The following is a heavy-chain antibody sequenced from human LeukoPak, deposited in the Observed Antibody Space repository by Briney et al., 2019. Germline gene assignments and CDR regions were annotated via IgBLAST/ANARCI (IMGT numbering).Heavy chain of an antibody. J-gene: IGHJ4*02. CDR3: AKIVVWFGDGDY. Sequence: GGSLRLSCAASAFTFSSYAMSCVSQAPGKGLEWVSAISGSGGSTYYADSVKGRLTISRDNSKNTLYLQMNSLRAEDTAVYCCAKIVVWFGDGDYWGQGSLVTVSA. CDR2: ISGSGGST. CDR1: AFTFSSYA. V-gene: IGHV3-23*01. D-gene: IGHD3-10*01.